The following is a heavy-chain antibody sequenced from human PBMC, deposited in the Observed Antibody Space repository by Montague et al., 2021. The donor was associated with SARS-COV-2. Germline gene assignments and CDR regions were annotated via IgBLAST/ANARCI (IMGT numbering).Heavy chain of an antibody. Sequence: SETLSLTCTVSGGSISSYFWSWIRQSPGKGLEWIGYFYNSGGTKYNPSLTSRVTISGDTAKTQFPLTLSSVTTADTAVYDCAGAGAAPMDWGQGTLVTVSS. CDR3: AGAGAAPMD. V-gene: IGHV4-59*13. D-gene: IGHD3-10*01. J-gene: IGHJ4*02. CDR1: GGSISSYF. CDR2: FYNSGGT.